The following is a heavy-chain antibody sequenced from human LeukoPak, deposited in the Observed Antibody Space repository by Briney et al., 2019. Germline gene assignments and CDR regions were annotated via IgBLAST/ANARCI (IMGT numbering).Heavy chain of an antibody. CDR1: GGSISSYY. V-gene: IGHV4-59*01. D-gene: IGHD6-13*01. CDR2: IYYSGST. J-gene: IGHJ3*02. CDR3: AREAAAGDAFDI. Sequence: SETLSLTCTVSGGSISSYYWSWIRQPPGKGLEWIGYIYYSGSTNYNPSLKSRVTISVDTSKNQFSLKLSSVTAADTAVYYCAREAAAGDAFDIWGQRTMVTVSS.